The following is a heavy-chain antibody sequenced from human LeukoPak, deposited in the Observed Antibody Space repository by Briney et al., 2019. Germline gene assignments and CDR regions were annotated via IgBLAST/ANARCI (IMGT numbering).Heavy chain of an antibody. CDR3: ARHGSGSSGYYGIDY. D-gene: IGHD3-22*01. Sequence: SVKVSCKASGGTFSSYAISWVRQAPGQGLEWMGGIIPISGTANYAQKFQGRVTITEDKSTSTAYMELSSLRSEDTAVYYCARHGSGSSGYYGIDYWGQGTLVTVSS. CDR1: GGTFSSYA. V-gene: IGHV1-69*06. J-gene: IGHJ4*02. CDR2: IIPISGTA.